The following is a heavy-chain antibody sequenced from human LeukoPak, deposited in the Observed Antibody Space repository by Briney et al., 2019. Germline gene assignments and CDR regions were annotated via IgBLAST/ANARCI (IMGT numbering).Heavy chain of an antibody. CDR2: INQDETEK. CDR3: VRLGSTSPGNWYKLFDQ. V-gene: IGHV3-7*03. J-gene: IGHJ4*02. Sequence: GGSLSLSGTASGFTFGNFWMGWVGRAQGKGREKVANINQDETEKFYLGSVKGRFTISRDNAKNSLYLQMNSLRVEDTALYYCVRLGSTSPGNWYKLFDQWGQGTLVTVSS. CDR1: GFTFGNFW. D-gene: IGHD2-2*01.